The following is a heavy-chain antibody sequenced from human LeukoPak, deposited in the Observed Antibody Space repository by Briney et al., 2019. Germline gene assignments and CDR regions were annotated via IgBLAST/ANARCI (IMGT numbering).Heavy chain of an antibody. Sequence: GESLKISCKASGYSFSNFWIGWVRQLPRKGLEWMGLVYPGDSEDRISPSFQGQVTISADKSITTAYLQWSSLKASDTAIYYCARQQGEQQLVGDAFDMWGQGTMVTVSS. CDR1: GYSFSNFW. J-gene: IGHJ3*02. CDR2: VYPGDSED. V-gene: IGHV5-51*01. D-gene: IGHD6-13*01. CDR3: ARQQGEQQLVGDAFDM.